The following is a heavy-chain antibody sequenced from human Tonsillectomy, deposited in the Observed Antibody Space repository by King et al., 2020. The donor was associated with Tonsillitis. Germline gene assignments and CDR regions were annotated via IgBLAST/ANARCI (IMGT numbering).Heavy chain of an antibody. V-gene: IGHV3-33*01. Sequence: VQLVESGGGVVQPGRSLRLSCVASGFTFSSYGMHWVRQAPGKGLEWVAVLWYDGSNENYAESVKGRFTISRDNSKNTLFLQMNSLRAEDTAVYYCARDAEIHLWQEVVDYWGQGTLVTVSS. CDR2: LWYDGSNE. CDR1: GFTFSSYG. J-gene: IGHJ4*02. D-gene: IGHD5-18*01. CDR3: ARDAEIHLWQEVVDY.